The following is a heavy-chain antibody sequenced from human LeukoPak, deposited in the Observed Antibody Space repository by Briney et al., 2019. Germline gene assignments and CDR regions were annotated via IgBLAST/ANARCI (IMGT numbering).Heavy chain of an antibody. J-gene: IGHJ3*02. V-gene: IGHV4/OR15-8*01. D-gene: IGHD3-22*01. CDR2: IFHRGIP. CDR1: DTSISNNW. CDR3: ARDRYYYDTSGPPLDI. Sequence: SETLSLTCDVSDTSISNNWWSWVRQSPGKGLEWIGEIFHRGIPNYNPSLKSRVTMSVDTSKNQFSLRLSSVTAADTAVYYCARDRYYYDTSGPPLDIWGQGTMVTVSS.